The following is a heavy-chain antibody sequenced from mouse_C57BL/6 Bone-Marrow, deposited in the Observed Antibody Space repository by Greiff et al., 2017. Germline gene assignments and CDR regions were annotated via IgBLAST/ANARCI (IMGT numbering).Heavy chain of an antibody. CDR1: GFTFTDYY. Sequence: DVMLVESGGGLVQPGGSLSLPCAASGFTFTDYYMSWVRQPPGKALEWLGFIRNKANGYTTEYSASVKGRFTISRDNSQSILYLQMNALRAEDSATYYCARSRIYDGYRFAYWGQGTLVTVSA. CDR3: ARSRIYDGYRFAY. J-gene: IGHJ3*01. CDR2: IRNKANGYTT. V-gene: IGHV7-3*01. D-gene: IGHD2-3*01.